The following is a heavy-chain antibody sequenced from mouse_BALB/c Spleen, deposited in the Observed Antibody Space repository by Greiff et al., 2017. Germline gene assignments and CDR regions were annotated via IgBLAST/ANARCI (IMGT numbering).Heavy chain of an antibody. V-gene: IGHV1-9*01. Sequence: QVHVKQSGAELMKPGASVKISCKATGYTFSSYWIEWVKQRPGHGLEWIGEILPGSGSTNYNEKFKGKATFTADTSSNTAYMQLSSLTSEDSAVYYCASPPLLRLRGAMDYWGQGTSVTVSS. CDR1: GYTFSSYW. J-gene: IGHJ4*01. CDR3: ASPPLLRLRGAMDY. D-gene: IGHD1-2*01. CDR2: ILPGSGST.